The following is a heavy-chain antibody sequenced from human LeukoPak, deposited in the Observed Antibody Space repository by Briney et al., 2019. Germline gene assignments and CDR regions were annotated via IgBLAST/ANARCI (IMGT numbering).Heavy chain of an antibody. CDR3: AKDVPAAYFDY. V-gene: IGHV3-30*02. CDR2: IRSDGGIK. Sequence: GGSLRLSCAASGFTFDNYGMHWVRRAPGKGLEWVAFIRSDGGIKYYADSVKGRFTISRDNSKNTLYLQVNSLGAEDTAVYFCAKDVPAAYFDYWGQGTLVTVSS. D-gene: IGHD2-2*01. CDR1: GFTFDNYG. J-gene: IGHJ4*02.